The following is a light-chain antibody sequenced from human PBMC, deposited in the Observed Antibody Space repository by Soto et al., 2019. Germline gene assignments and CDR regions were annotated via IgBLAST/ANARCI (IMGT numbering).Light chain of an antibody. CDR2: DAS. CDR1: QSIGTW. V-gene: IGKV1-5*01. Sequence: DIQMSQSPSTLSASVGDRVTITCRASQSIGTWLAWYQQKPGKAPKLLIYDASTLESGVPSRFSGSGSGTEFTIIISSLQPDDFATYYCQQYDTYSKYTFGQGTKLEIK. CDR3: QQYDTYSKYT. J-gene: IGKJ2*01.